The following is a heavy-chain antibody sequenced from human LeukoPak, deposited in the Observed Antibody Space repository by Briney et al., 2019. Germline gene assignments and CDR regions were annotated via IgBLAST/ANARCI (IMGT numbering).Heavy chain of an antibody. CDR3: ARAGGLRIAVAPIDY. D-gene: IGHD6-19*01. CDR2: IYSGCGT. J-gene: IGHJ4*02. CDR1: GFSVSDSY. Sequence: GGSLRLSCAASGFSVSDSYMSWVRQAPGEGLEWVSVIYSGCGTFYADSVKGRFTISRDNSKNILFLQMKSLTAGDTAVYYCARAGGLRIAVAPIDYWGQGTLVTVSS. V-gene: IGHV3-53*01.